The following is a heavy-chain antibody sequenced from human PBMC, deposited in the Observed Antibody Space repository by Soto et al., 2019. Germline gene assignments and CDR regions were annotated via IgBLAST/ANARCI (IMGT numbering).Heavy chain of an antibody. CDR2: IIPVFGLV. CDR3: AGGRIVVVGSRAYYGMDV. CDR1: GGTPSNSA. J-gene: IGHJ6*02. Sequence: QVHLLLQSGAEVKKPGSSVKVSCKASGGTPSNSAISWVRQAPGQGLEWMGGIIPVFGLVKYAQKFQGRVSLTADESTNTADMEMSSLRPEETAVYYCAGGRIVVVGSRAYYGMDVWGQGTTVTFSS. V-gene: IGHV1-69*01. D-gene: IGHD2-15*01.